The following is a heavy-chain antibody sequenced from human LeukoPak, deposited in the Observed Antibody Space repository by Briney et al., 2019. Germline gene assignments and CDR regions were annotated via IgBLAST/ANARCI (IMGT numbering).Heavy chain of an antibody. V-gene: IGHV3-48*01. D-gene: IGHD6-19*01. CDR2: ISSTSTTN. CDR3: ARDPTRHSRGWYLGAFDI. CDR1: GFTLCTYN. J-gene: IGHJ3*02. Sequence: PGRSLRLSCAASGFTLCTYNMNRVRQPPGKGLEWVSYISSTSTTNYYADSVKSRFTISRDNAKNSLYLQMNSLRAEDTAVYYCARDPTRHSRGWYLGAFDIWGQGTMVTVSS.